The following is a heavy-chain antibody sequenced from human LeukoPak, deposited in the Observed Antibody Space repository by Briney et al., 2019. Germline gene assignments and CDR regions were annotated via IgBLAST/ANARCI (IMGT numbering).Heavy chain of an antibody. CDR1: GGSVSSGTYY. CDR2: IYYSGST. CDR3: SRENGAFSPFGY. Sequence: SETLSLTCTVSGGSVSSGTYYWSWVRQPPGKGLEWMGYIYYSGSTNYNPSLKSRVTISADTSKNQFSLKLSSVTAADTAVYYCSRENGAFSPFGYWGQGILVTV. J-gene: IGHJ4*02. V-gene: IGHV4-61*01. D-gene: IGHD2-8*01.